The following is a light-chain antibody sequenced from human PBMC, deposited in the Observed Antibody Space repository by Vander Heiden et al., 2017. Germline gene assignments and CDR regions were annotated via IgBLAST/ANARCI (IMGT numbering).Light chain of an antibody. CDR1: QSVRSSH. J-gene: IGKJ4*01. CDR2: GAS. Sequence: EIVLTQSPGTLSLSPGERATLSCRASQSVRSSHLAWYQQTPGQAPRLLIYGASIRATGISDRFSGSGSGTDYTLTISRLEPEDFAVYYCQQYGTSFTFGGGTKVEIK. V-gene: IGKV3-20*01. CDR3: QQYGTSFT.